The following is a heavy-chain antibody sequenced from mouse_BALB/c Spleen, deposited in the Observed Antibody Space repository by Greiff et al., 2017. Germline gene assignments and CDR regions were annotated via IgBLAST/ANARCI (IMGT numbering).Heavy chain of an antibody. CDR3: ARSTYYGNYNYFDY. J-gene: IGHJ2*01. CDR1: GYSFTDYI. D-gene: IGHD2-10*01. Sequence: VQLQQTGPELVKPGASVKISCKASGYSFTDYIMLWVKQSHGKSLEWIGNINPYYGSTSYNLKFKGKATLTVDKSSSTAYMQLNSLTSEDSAVYYCARSTYYGNYNYFDYWGQGTTLTVSS. CDR2: INPYYGST. V-gene: IGHV1-39*01.